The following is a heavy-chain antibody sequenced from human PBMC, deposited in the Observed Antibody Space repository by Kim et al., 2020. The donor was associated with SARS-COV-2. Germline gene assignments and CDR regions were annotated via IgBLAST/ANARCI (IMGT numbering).Heavy chain of an antibody. J-gene: IGHJ4*02. CDR1: GGSIRSGGKF. CDR2: ISYSGNS. CDR3: ARGRPLDY. V-gene: IGHV4-31*03. Sequence: SETLSLTCSVSGGSIRSGGKFWTWIRQHPAKGLEWIGYISYSGNSHYSPSLRSRVSISLQTSENQFSLELTSVTAADTAVYYFARGRPLDYWGQGILVTV.